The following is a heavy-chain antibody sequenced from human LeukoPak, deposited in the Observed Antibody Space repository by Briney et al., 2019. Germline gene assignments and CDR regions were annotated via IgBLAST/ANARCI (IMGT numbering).Heavy chain of an antibody. CDR3: ARSPPVEMATINYYYYGMDV. J-gene: IGHJ6*02. Sequence: GASVKVSCKASGYTFTSYGISWVRQAPGQGLEWMGWISAYNGNTNYAQKLQGRVTMTTDTSTSTAYMELRSLRSDDTAVYYYARSPPVEMATINYYYYGMDVWGQGTTVTVSS. CDR2: ISAYNGNT. D-gene: IGHD5-24*01. V-gene: IGHV1-18*01. CDR1: GYTFTSYG.